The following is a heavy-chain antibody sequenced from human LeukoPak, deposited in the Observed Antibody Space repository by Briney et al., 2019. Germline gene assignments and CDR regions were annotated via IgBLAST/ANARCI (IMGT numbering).Heavy chain of an antibody. CDR1: GYTFTGYY. CDR2: INPNSGGT. CDR3: ARGVGLRYFDWSPGPFDY. D-gene: IGHD3-9*01. J-gene: IGHJ4*02. V-gene: IGHV1-2*02. Sequence: GASVKVSCKASGYTFTGYYMHWVRQAPGQGLEWMGWINPNSGGTNYAQKFQGRVTMTRDTSISTAYMELSRLRSDDTAAYYCARGVGLRYFDWSPGPFDYWGQGTLVTVSS.